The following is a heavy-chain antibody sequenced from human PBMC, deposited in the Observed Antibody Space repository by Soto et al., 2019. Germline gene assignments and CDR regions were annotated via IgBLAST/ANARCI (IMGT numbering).Heavy chain of an antibody. CDR2: ISSSSSTI. Sequence: GGSLRPSCAASGFTFSSYSMNWVRQAPGKGLEWVSYISSSSSTIYYADSMKGRFTICTDNAKNSLYLQMNSLRAEDTAVYYCARDREYYYYYYMDVWGKGTTVTVSS. J-gene: IGHJ6*03. V-gene: IGHV3-48*01. CDR3: ARDREYYYYYYMDV. CDR1: GFTFSSYS.